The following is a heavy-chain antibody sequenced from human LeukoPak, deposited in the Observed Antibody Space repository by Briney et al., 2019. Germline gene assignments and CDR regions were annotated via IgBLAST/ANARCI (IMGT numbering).Heavy chain of an antibody. CDR3: ARDGYSGYDSWARVGNWFDP. V-gene: IGHV3-30*04. CDR2: ISYDGSNK. CDR1: GFTFRSYA. J-gene: IGHJ5*02. D-gene: IGHD5-12*01. Sequence: GGSLRLSCAASGFTFRSYALHWVRQAPGKGLEWVALISYDGSNKNYADSVKGRFTISRDNSKNTLYLQMNSLRAEDTAVYYCARDGYSGYDSWARVGNWFDPWGQGTLVTVSS.